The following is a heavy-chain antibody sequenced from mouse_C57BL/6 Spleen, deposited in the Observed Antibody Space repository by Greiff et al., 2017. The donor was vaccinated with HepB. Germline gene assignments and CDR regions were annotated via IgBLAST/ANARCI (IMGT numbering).Heavy chain of an antibody. CDR3: ARGHITTVVARAMDY. V-gene: IGHV1-64*01. CDR2: IHPNSGST. D-gene: IGHD1-1*01. Sequence: QVQLQQPGAELVKPGASVKLSCKASGYTFTSYWMHWVKRRPGQGLEWIGMIHPNSGSTNYNEKFKSKATLTVDKSSSTAYMQLSSLTSEDAAVYYCARGHITTVVARAMDYWGQGTSVTVSS. J-gene: IGHJ4*01. CDR1: GYTFTSYW.